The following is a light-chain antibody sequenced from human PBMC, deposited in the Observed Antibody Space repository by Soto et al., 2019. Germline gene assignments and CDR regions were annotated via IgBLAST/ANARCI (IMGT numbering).Light chain of an antibody. Sequence: DIHMTQSPSTLSASVGDRVTITCRASQSISTWLAWYQQKPWKAPKVLIYKASSLESGVPSRFSGSGSGTEFTLTISSLQPDDFATYYCQQYYSFWTFGQGTKVEIK. CDR3: QQYYSFWT. CDR1: QSISTW. J-gene: IGKJ1*01. V-gene: IGKV1-5*03. CDR2: KAS.